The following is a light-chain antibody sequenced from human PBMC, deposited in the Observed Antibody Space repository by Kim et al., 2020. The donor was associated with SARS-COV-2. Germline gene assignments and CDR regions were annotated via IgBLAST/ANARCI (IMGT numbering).Light chain of an antibody. CDR2: DVN. J-gene: IGLJ3*02. CDR1: GSDIADYDS. Sequence: QSALTQPASVSGSPGQSITIACTATGSDIADYDSVSWYQHNPGEAPKFMIYDVNKRAPGVSIRFSGSKSGNTASLTISGLQAGDEADYYCSSYTSSRTWVFGGGTKVTVL. V-gene: IGLV2-14*03. CDR3: SSYTSSRTWV.